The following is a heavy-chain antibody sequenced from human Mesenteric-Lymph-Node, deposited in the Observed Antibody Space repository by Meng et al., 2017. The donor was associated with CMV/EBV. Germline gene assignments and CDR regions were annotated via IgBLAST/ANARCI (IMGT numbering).Heavy chain of an antibody. V-gene: IGHV3-30*02. D-gene: IGHD3-3*01. CDR1: GFTFSISG. Sequence: GESLKISCAASGFTFSISGMHWVRQAPGKGLEWVTFIRSDGSDKYYADSVKGRFTVSRDDSKNTLFLQMNSLRAQDTPVYYCAKDKGLRSLEWSSVRGQGTLVTVSS. CDR3: AKDKGLRSLEWSSV. J-gene: IGHJ4*02. CDR2: IRSDGSDK.